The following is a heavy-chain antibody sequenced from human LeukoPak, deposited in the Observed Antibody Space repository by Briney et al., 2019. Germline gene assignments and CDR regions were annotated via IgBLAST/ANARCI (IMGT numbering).Heavy chain of an antibody. CDR1: GFRFSSYG. CDR3: ARGGPEWPLDY. D-gene: IGHD3-16*01. CDR2: IWYDGSNK. Sequence: GRSLRLSCAASGFRFSSYGMLWVRQAPGKGLEWVAVIWYDGSNKYYADSVKGRFTISRDNSNNTLYLQMNSLRVEDTAVYYCARGGPEWPLDYWGQGTLVTVSS. V-gene: IGHV3-33*01. J-gene: IGHJ4*02.